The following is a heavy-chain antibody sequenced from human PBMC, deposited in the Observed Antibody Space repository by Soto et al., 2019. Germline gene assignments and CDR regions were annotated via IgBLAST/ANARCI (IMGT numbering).Heavy chain of an antibody. D-gene: IGHD5-18*01. CDR3: ASASPVVTDV. J-gene: IGHJ6*02. Sequence: QVQLQESGPGLVKPSQTLSLTCTVSGGSISSGDYYWSWIRQPPGKGLEWIGYIYYSGSTYYNPSLQRRHTISVDTSKTQSSLKLSSVTAADTAVYYSASASPVVTDVWGQGTTVTVSS. CDR2: IYYSGST. V-gene: IGHV4-30-4*01. CDR1: GGSISSGDYY.